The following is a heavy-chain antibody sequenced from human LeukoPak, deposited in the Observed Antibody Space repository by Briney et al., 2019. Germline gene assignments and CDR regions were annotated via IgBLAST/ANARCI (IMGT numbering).Heavy chain of an antibody. CDR1: GFTFSSYG. CDR2: IRYDGSNK. Sequence: PGGSLRLSCAASGFTFSSYGMHWVRQAPGEGLEWVAFIRYDGSNKYYADSVKGRFTISRDNSKNTLYLQMNSLRAEDTAVYYCAKDQYDFWSGYLVYWGQGTLVTVSS. J-gene: IGHJ4*02. CDR3: AKDQYDFWSGYLVY. D-gene: IGHD3-3*01. V-gene: IGHV3-30*02.